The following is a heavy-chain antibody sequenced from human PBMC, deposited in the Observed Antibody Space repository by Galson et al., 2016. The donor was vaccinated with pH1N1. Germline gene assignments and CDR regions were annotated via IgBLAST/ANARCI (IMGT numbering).Heavy chain of an antibody. J-gene: IGHJ4*02. D-gene: IGHD2-15*01. V-gene: IGHV3-23*01. CDR3: TAYCSGYSCPDY. CDR1: GLTFTNFA. CDR2: ISVYGGSS. Sequence: SLRLSCAASGLTFTNFAMDWVRQAPGKGLEWVSVISVYGGSSYYADSVKGRFTISRDNSKNTVYLQMDSLRAEDTAIYYCTAYCSGYSCPDYWGQGTLVTVSS.